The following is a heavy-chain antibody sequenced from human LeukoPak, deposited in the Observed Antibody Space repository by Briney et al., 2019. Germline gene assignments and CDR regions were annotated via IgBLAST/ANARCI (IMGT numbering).Heavy chain of an antibody. J-gene: IGHJ4*02. Sequence: AETLSLTCPVSGGFDRSSRYYWGWTPRPPGKGRVGNGRIYCTGGTYYKPSLKSRVTISVDESKNQTSLKLSSVTAADTAVYFCARHKSFDYLSPIDSWGQGTLVTVSS. CDR3: ARHKSFDYLSPIDS. CDR1: GGFDRSSRYY. CDR2: IYCTGGT. V-gene: IGHV4-39*01. D-gene: IGHD3-9*01.